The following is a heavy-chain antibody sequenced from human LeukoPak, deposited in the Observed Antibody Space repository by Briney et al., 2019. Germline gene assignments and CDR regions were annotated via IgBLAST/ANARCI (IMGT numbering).Heavy chain of an antibody. CDR2: IKTKTDGGTT. J-gene: IGHJ4*02. D-gene: IGHD5-18*01. CDR3: AHRDTAMVRVDY. Sequence: GGSLRLSCAASGFTFRDAGMSWVRQAPGKGLEWVGRIKTKTDGGTTDYAAPVKGRFTISRDDSKNTLYLQMSSLKTEDTAVYFCAHRDTAMVRVDYWGQGTLVTVSP. CDR1: GFTFRDAG. V-gene: IGHV3-15*01.